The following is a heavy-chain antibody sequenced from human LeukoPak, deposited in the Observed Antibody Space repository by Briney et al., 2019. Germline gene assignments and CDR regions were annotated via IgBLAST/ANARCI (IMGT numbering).Heavy chain of an antibody. D-gene: IGHD2-2*01. J-gene: IGHJ4*02. V-gene: IGHV3-7*01. CDR3: ARKPPGSYCSSTSCYFG. CDR1: GFTFSSYW. Sequence: PGGSLRLSCAASGFTFSSYWMSWVRQAPGKGLEWVANIKQDGSEKYYVDSVKGRFTISRDNAKNSLYLQMNSLRAEDTAVYYCARKPPGSYCSSTSCYFGWGQGTLVTVSS. CDR2: IKQDGSEK.